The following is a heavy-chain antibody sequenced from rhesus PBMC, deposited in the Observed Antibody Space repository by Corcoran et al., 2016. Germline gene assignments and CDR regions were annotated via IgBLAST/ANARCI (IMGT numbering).Heavy chain of an antibody. CDR1: GGSISSNY. D-gene: IGHD1-1-1*01. CDR2: IKNKADGGTA. J-gene: IGHJ4*01. CDR3: ARVSSWKRFDY. V-gene: IGHV3-16*02. Sequence: VQLQESGPGLVKPSETLSVTCAVSGGSISSNYWSWIRQAPGKGLDGVGRIKNKADGGTAAYAESVKGRFTISRNDSKNTLYLQMNSLKTEDTAVYYCARVSSWKRFDYWGQGVLVTVSS.